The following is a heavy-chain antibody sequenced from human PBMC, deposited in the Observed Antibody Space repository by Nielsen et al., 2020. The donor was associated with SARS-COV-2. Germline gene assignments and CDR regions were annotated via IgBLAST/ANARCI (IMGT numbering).Heavy chain of an antibody. CDR2: IYYSGST. V-gene: IGHV4-31*03. CDR3: ARGGYYDSILDY. Sequence: SETLSLTCTVSGGSISSGGYYWSWIRQHPGKGLEWIGYIYYSGSTYYNPSLKSRVTISVDTSKNQFSLKLSSVTAADTAVYYCARGGYYDSILDYGGQGTLVTVSS. D-gene: IGHD3-22*01. CDR1: GGSISSGGYY. J-gene: IGHJ4*02.